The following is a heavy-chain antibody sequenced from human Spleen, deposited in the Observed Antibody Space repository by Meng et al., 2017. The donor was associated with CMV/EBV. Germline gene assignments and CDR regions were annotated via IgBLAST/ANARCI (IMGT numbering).Heavy chain of an antibody. Sequence: SGGYISTGGHYWSWIRQHPGKGLGWIGYIHHSGSTHRNPSLTSRVTMSVDTSKNQFSLKLSSVIAADTAVYYCAREVCSTTSCSYDYWGQGTLVTVSS. V-gene: IGHV4-31*02. CDR3: AREVCSTTSCSYDY. J-gene: IGHJ4*02. D-gene: IGHD2-2*01. CDR2: IHHSGST. CDR1: GGYISTGGHY.